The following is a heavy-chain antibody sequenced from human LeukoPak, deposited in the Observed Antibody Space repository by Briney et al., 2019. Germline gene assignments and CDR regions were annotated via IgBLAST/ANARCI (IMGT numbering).Heavy chain of an antibody. CDR1: GFTFSDYY. V-gene: IGHV3-11*01. Sequence: GGPLRLSCAASGFTFSDYYMSWIRQAPGKGLEWVSYISSSGSTIYYADSVKGRFTISRDNAKNSLYLQMNSLRAEDTAVYYCARCGTPLLWFGEPHFDYWGQGTLVTVSS. CDR3: ARCGTPLLWFGEPHFDY. CDR2: ISSSGSTI. D-gene: IGHD3-10*01. J-gene: IGHJ4*02.